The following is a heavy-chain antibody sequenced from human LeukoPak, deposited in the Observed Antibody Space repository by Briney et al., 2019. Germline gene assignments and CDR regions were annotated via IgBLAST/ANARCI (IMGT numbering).Heavy chain of an antibody. J-gene: IGHJ6*02. V-gene: IGHV1-2*02. CDR1: GYTFTGYY. CDR3: ARDSSSWGNYGMDV. D-gene: IGHD6-13*01. CDR2: INPNSGGT. Sequence: GASVKDSCKASGYTFTGYYMHWVRQAPGQGLEWMGWINPNSGGTNYAQKFQGRVTMTRDTSISTAYMELSRLRSDDTAVYYCARDSSSWGNYGMDVWGQGTTVTVSS.